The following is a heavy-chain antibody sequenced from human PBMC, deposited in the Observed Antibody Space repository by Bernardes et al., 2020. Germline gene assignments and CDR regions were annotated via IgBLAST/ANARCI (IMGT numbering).Heavy chain of an antibody. CDR1: GYTFTSYA. V-gene: IGHV7-4-1*02. CDR3: ARDGVWFGELMNTHTYYYFDY. D-gene: IGHD3-10*01. CDR2: INTNTGNP. Sequence: ASVKVSCKASGYTFTSYAMNWVRQAPGQGLEWMGWINTNTGNPTYAQGFTGRFVFSLDTSVSTAYLQISSLKAEDTAVYYCARDGVWFGELMNTHTYYYFDYWGQGTLVTVSS. J-gene: IGHJ4*02.